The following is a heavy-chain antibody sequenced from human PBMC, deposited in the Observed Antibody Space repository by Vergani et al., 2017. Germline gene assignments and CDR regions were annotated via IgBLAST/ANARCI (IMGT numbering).Heavy chain of an antibody. V-gene: IGHV3-7*03. CDR3: DRVGTVNTYYYYGMDV. D-gene: IGHD4-17*01. CDR2: IKQDGSEK. J-gene: IGHJ6*02. Sequence: EVQLVESGGGLVQPGGSLRLSCAASGFTFSSYWMSWVRQAPGKGLEWVANIKQDGSEKYYVDSVKGRFTISRDNAKNSLYLQMNSLRAEDTAEYYCDRVGTVNTYYYYGMDVWGQGTTVTVSS. CDR1: GFTFSSYW.